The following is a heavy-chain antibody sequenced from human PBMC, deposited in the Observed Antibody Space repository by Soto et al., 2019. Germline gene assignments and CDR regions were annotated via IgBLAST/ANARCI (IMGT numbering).Heavy chain of an antibody. CDR2: ISSSSSTI. V-gene: IGHV3-48*01. Sequence: EVQLVESGGGLVQPGGSLRLSCAASGFTFSSYSMNWVRQAPGKGLEWVSYISSSSSTIYYADSVKGRFTISRDNGKXXXXXXXXXXXXXXXXXXXXXXXXXXXPLDYWGQGTLVTVSS. CDR1: GFTFSSYS. CDR3: XXXXXXXPLDY. J-gene: IGHJ4*02.